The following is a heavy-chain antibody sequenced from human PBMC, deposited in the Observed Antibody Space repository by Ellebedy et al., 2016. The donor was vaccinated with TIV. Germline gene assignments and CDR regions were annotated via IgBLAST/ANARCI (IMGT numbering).Heavy chain of an antibody. D-gene: IGHD6-13*01. CDR1: GGSFSGYY. Sequence: MPSETLSLTCAVYGGSFSGYYWSWIRQPPGKGLEWIGYIYYSGSTYYNPSLKSRVTISVDTSKNQFSLKLSSVTAADTAVYYCARDGSIAAAGFGLDYWGQGTLVTVSS. V-gene: IGHV4-30-4*08. J-gene: IGHJ4*02. CDR3: ARDGSIAAAGFGLDY. CDR2: IYYSGST.